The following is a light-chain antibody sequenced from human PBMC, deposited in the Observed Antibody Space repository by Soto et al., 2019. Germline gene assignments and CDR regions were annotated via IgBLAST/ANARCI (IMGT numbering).Light chain of an antibody. J-gene: IGLJ1*01. CDR1: SSDVGGYNY. CDR3: NSYTTSSTYG. Sequence: QSALTQPASVSGSPGQSITISCTGTSSDVGGYNYVSWYQQHPGKAPKLMIYDVSNRPSGVSNRFSGSKSGNTASLTISGLQAEDEADYYCNSYTTSSTYGFGTGTKPTVL. CDR2: DVS. V-gene: IGLV2-14*01.